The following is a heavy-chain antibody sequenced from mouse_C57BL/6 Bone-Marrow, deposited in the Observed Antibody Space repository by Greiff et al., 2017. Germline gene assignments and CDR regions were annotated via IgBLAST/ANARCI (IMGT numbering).Heavy chain of an antibody. CDR3: ARGVYYGGGDY. J-gene: IGHJ2*01. Sequence: QVQLQQPGAELVKPGASVKLSCKASGYTFTSYWMHWVKQRPGQGLEWIGMIHPNSGSTNYNEKFKSKATLTVDKASSTAYMQLSSLTSEDSAVYYCARGVYYGGGDYWGQGTTLTVSS. CDR1: GYTFTSYW. CDR2: IHPNSGST. D-gene: IGHD1-1*02. V-gene: IGHV1-64*01.